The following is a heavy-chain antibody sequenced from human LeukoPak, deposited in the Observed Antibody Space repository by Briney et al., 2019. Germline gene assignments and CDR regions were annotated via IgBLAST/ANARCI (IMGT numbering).Heavy chain of an antibody. CDR1: GFTFSSYA. CDR3: ARKPSSSWFNWFDP. CDR2: ISYDGSNK. J-gene: IGHJ5*02. V-gene: IGHV3-30*04. Sequence: PVGSLRLSCAASGFTFSSYAMHWVRQAPGKGLEWVAVISYDGSNKYYADSVKGRFTISRGNSKNTLYLQMNSLRAEDTAVYYCARKPSSSWFNWFDPWGQGTLVTVSS. D-gene: IGHD6-13*01.